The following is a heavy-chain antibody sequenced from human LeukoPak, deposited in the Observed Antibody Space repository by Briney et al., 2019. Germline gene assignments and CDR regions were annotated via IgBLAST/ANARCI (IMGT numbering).Heavy chain of an antibody. J-gene: IGHJ4*02. CDR1: GFTFRSYW. D-gene: IGHD1-26*01. V-gene: IGHV3-74*01. Sequence: GGSLTLSCAPSGFTFRSYWMHWVRQAPGKGLVWVSRINTDGRSTSYADSVKGRFTISRDNAKNTLFLQMNSLRAEDTAVYYCASGRELVDYWGQGTLVTVSS. CDR2: INTDGRST. CDR3: ASGRELVDY.